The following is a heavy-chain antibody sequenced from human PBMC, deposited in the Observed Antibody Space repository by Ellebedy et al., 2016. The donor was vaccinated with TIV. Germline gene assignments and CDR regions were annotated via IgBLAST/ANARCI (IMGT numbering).Heavy chain of an antibody. D-gene: IGHD4-17*01. CDR1: GFTFSSSW. Sequence: GESLKISXAASGFTFSSSWMSWLRQAPGKGLEWVANINQDGSKKDYVESVKGRFIISRDNAKNSLYLQMNSLRAEDTAVYYCANAHLIYGDEGDDYWGQGTLVTVSS. J-gene: IGHJ4*02. CDR3: ANAHLIYGDEGDDY. V-gene: IGHV3-7*03. CDR2: INQDGSKK.